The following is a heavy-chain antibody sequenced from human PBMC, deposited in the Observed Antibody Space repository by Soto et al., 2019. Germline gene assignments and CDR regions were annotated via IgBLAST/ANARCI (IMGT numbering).Heavy chain of an antibody. V-gene: IGHV4-59*01. CDR3: ARGLSTVMGYFDR. CDR2: IYYSGST. CDR1: GGSISSYY. J-gene: IGHJ2*01. D-gene: IGHD4-17*01. Sequence: ETLSLTCTVSGGSISSYYRSWIRQPPGKGLEWIGYIYYSGSTNYNPSLKSRVTISVDTSKNQFSLKLSSVTAADTAVYYCARGLSTVMGYFDRWGRGTLVTVSS.